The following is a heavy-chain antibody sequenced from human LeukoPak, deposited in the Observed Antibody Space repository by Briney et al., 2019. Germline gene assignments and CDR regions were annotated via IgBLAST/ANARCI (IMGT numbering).Heavy chain of an antibody. J-gene: IGHJ4*02. V-gene: IGHV4-39*07. Sequence: PSETLSLTCTVSGGSISITNYYWGWIRQPPGKGLEWIGNIYYDGSTYYNPSLKSRVTMSVDTSDNQFSLRLSPVTAADTAVYYCACTGGAAATPFGYWGQGTLVTVSS. CDR2: IYYDGST. D-gene: IGHD2-8*02. CDR3: ACTGGAAATPFGY. CDR1: GGSISITNYY.